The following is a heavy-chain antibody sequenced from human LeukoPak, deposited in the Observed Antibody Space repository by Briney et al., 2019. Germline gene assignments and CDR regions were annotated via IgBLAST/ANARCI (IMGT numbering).Heavy chain of an antibody. CDR2: ISYSGPT. CDR1: GGSINNYY. V-gene: IGHV4-59*08. J-gene: IGHJ4*02. Sequence: NPSATLSLTCTVPGGSINNYYWSWIRQPPGKGLEWIGYISYSGPTIYNPSLKTPVTISVHTSNHLSLKLSSVTAADTAMYYCATGPHTSLDYWGQGTLVTV. CDR3: ATGPHTSLDY.